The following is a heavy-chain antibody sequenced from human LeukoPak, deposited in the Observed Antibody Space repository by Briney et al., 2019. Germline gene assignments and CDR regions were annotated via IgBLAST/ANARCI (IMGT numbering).Heavy chain of an antibody. V-gene: IGHV1-2*02. CDR1: GYAFTCYN. D-gene: IGHD3-3*01. J-gene: IGHJ5*02. CDR3: ARGGYDFWSGYSPYNWFDP. Sequence: ASVKVSFKASGYAFTCYNMHWVRQAPGQGLELVGWINPKSGGTNYAQKFQGRVTMTRDTSISTAYMELSRLRSDDTAVYYCARGGYDFWSGYSPYNWFDPWGQGTLVTVSS. CDR2: INPKSGGT.